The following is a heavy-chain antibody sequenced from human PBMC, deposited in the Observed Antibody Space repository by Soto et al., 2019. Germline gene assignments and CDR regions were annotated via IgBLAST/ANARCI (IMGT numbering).Heavy chain of an antibody. J-gene: IGHJ6*02. V-gene: IGHV1-8*01. CDR1: GYTFTRYD. Sequence: ASVQVSCKASGYTFTRYDINWVRQATGQGLAWMGWMNPNSGNTGYAQKFQGRVTMTRNTSISTAYMELSSLRSEDTAVYYCARGGNYDFWSGYYPYYYYGMDVWGQGTTVTVSS. CDR2: MNPNSGNT. D-gene: IGHD3-3*01. CDR3: ARGGNYDFWSGYYPYYYYGMDV.